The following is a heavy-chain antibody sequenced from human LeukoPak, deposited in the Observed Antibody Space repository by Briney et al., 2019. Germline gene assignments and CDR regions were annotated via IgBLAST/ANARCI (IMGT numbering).Heavy chain of an antibody. Sequence: SQTLSLTCTVSGGSISSGGYYWSWIRQRPGKGLEWIGYIYYSGSTYYNPSLKSRLTISVDTSENQFSLKLSSVTAADTAVYYCARSYYGSGSYYPNWFDPWGQGTLVTASS. D-gene: IGHD3-10*01. J-gene: IGHJ5*02. CDR3: ARSYYGSGSYYPNWFDP. V-gene: IGHV4-31*03. CDR1: GGSISSGGYY. CDR2: IYYSGST.